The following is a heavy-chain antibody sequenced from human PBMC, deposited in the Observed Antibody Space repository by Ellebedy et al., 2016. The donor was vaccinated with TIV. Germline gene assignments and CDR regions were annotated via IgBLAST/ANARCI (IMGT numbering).Heavy chain of an antibody. D-gene: IGHD1-26*01. V-gene: IGHV3-15*01. CDR3: TKNLRWEDEKDY. CDR2: SKTKAVGGAT. CDR1: GLIFKNAW. J-gene: IGHJ4*02. Sequence: PGGSLRLSCVASGLIFKNAWMSWVRQAPGKGLEWFGRSKTKAVGGATDFAAPVRGRFTISRDDSKDTLYLKMNSLKTEDKAVYYCTKNLRWEDEKDYWGQGTLVTVSS.